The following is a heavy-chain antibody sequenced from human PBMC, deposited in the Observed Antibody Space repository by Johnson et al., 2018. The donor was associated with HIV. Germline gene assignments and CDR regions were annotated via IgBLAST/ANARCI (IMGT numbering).Heavy chain of an antibody. CDR1: GFTFSTYA. CDR2: INSDGSST. J-gene: IGHJ3*02. D-gene: IGHD6-13*01. V-gene: IGHV3-74*02. CDR3: ASGKSWHRDAFDI. Sequence: EVQLVESGGGVVQPGRSLRLSCAASGFTFSTYAMHWVRRAPGKGLVWVSHINSDGSSTSYADSVKGRFTISRDNAKNTLFVQMSSLRAEDTAVYYCASGKSWHRDAFDIWGQGTMVTVSS.